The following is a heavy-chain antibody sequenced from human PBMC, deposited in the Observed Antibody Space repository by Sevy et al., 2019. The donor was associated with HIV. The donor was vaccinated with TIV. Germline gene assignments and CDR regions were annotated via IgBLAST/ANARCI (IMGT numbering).Heavy chain of an antibody. CDR3: AIDAWGSIDN. CDR2: LNQGGSEK. CDR1: GFTFSAYW. Sequence: GGSLRLSCAASGFTFSAYWMAWVRQAPGKGLEWVANLNQGGSEKYPVDSVKGRFTISRDNAKNSLYLQMNSVRVEDTGIYYCAIDAWGSIDNWGRGTMLTVSS. V-gene: IGHV3-7*01. J-gene: IGHJ3*01. D-gene: IGHD7-27*01.